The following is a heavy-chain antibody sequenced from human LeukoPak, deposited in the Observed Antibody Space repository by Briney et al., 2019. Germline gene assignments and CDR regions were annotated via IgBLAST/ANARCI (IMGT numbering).Heavy chain of an antibody. CDR3: ARVGNRMVRGVIHNWFDP. J-gene: IGHJ5*02. V-gene: IGHV1-2*02. Sequence: GASVKVSFKSSGYTFTFYYMHWVRQAPGQGLELMGLINPNSGGTNYEQKFQGRVTMTRDTYISTAYMELSRLRSGDTAVYYCARVGNRMVRGVIHNWFDPWGQGTLATVSS. CDR2: INPNSGGT. CDR1: GYTFTFYY. D-gene: IGHD3-10*01.